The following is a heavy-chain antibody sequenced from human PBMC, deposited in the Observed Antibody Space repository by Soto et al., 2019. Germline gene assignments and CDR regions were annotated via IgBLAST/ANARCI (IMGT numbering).Heavy chain of an antibody. J-gene: IGHJ4*02. CDR1: GASFSGYY. D-gene: IGHD1-1*01. Sequence: QVQLQQWGAGLLKPSETLSLRCAVYGASFSGYYWNWIRQPPGKGLEWIGEINQSGSTNYSPSLKTRVTVSVDTSKKQISLRLNSVTAADTALYYCARRFSGTGRYFDYWGQGTLVTVSS. V-gene: IGHV4-34*02. CDR2: INQSGST. CDR3: ARRFSGTGRYFDY.